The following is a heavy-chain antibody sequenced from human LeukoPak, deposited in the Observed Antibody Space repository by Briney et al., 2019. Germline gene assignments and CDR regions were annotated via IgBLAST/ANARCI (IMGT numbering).Heavy chain of an antibody. CDR1: GYTFTSYY. V-gene: IGHV1-46*01. D-gene: IGHD5-24*01. Sequence: GAPVKVSCKASGYTFTSYYIHWVRQAPGQGLEWMGIINPSGGSTNYAQKFQDRVTMTRDMSTSTVYMELSSLRSDDTAVYFCARDSPKGWLGDEAFDIWGQGTMVTVSS. CDR2: INPSGGST. CDR3: ARDSPKGWLGDEAFDI. J-gene: IGHJ3*02.